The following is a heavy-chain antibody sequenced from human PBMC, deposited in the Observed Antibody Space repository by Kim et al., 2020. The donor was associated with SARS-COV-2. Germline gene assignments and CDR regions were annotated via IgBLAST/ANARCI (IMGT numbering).Heavy chain of an antibody. D-gene: IGHD4-17*01. V-gene: IGHV3-23*01. CDR2: ISGGGDRR. CDR1: GIVFSGYA. CDR3: VKEVTIPGTGGY. J-gene: IGHJ4*02. Sequence: GGSLRLSCAVSGIVFSGYAMTWVRQAPGKGLEWIAVISGGGDRRDYADSVKGRFVISRDNSNDMLYLRMNNVRAADTAVYYCVKEVTIPGTGGYWGQGTQVTVSS.